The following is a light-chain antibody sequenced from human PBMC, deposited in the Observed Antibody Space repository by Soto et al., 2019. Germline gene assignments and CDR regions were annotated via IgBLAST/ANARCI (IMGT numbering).Light chain of an antibody. Sequence: DIQLTQSPSFLSASVGDRVTITCRASQDISTYLAWYQQKPGKAPKLLIYAASTLQSGVTSRFSGSRSGTEFTLTISSLQPEDFATYYCQQLNSYPRTFGQGTKLEIK. CDR3: QQLNSYPRT. V-gene: IGKV1-9*01. J-gene: IGKJ2*01. CDR1: QDISTY. CDR2: AAS.